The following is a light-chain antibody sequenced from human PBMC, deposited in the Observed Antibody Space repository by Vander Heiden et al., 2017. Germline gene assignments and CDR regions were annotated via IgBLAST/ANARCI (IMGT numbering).Light chain of an antibody. CDR1: QSVRSSY. V-gene: IGKV3-20*01. Sequence: DIVLTQSPGTLSLSPGERATLSCRASQSVRSSYLAWYQQKPGQAPRLLIYGASTRATGIPGRFSGSGSGTDFTLTISRLEPEDFAVYYCQQYGSSPLTFGGGTKVEIK. J-gene: IGKJ4*01. CDR3: QQYGSSPLT. CDR2: GAS.